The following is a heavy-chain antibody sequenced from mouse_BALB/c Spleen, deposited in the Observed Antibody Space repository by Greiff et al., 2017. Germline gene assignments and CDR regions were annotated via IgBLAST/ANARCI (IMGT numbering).Heavy chain of an antibody. CDR2: ISSGGST. Sequence: EVKLVESGGGLVKPGGSLKLSCAASGFTFSSYAMSWVRQTPEKRLEWVASISSGGSTYYPDSVKGRFTISRDNARNILYLQMSSLRSEDTAMYYCARGGTALFDYWGQGTTLTVSS. CDR1: GFTFSSYA. V-gene: IGHV5-6-5*01. CDR3: ARGGTALFDY. D-gene: IGHD1-2*01. J-gene: IGHJ2*01.